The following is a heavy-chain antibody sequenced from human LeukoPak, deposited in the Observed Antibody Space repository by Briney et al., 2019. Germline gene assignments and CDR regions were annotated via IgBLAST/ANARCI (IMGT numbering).Heavy chain of an antibody. D-gene: IGHD3-22*01. CDR1: GFTFSSYS. J-gene: IGHJ6*03. Sequence: KPGGSLRLSCAASGFTFSSYSVNWVRQAPGKGLEWVSSISSSSSYIYYADSVKGRFTISRDNAKNSLYLQMNSLRAEDTAVYYCARRSWERSGYYYGPSGYYMDVWGKGTTVTVSS. CDR2: ISSSSSYI. V-gene: IGHV3-21*01. CDR3: ARRSWERSGYYYGPSGYYMDV.